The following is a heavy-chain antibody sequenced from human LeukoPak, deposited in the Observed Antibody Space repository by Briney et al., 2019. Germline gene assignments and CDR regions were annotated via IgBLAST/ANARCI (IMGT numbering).Heavy chain of an antibody. Sequence: ASVTVSCKASGYTFTSYGISWVRQAPGQGLEWMGWISAYNGNTNYAQKLQGRVTMTTDTSTSTAYMELRSLRSDDTAVYYCARRPLWFGELGEDYWGQGTLVTVSS. CDR1: GYTFTSYG. CDR2: ISAYNGNT. V-gene: IGHV1-18*04. CDR3: ARRPLWFGELGEDY. D-gene: IGHD3-10*01. J-gene: IGHJ4*02.